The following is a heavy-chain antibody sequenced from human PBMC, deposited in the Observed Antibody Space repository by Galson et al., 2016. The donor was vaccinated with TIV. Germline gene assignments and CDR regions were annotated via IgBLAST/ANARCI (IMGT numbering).Heavy chain of an antibody. D-gene: IGHD3-22*01. Sequence: SLRLSCAASGFTFSIFAMTWVRQAPGMGLEWVSAISGGGGSTYYADSVKGRFTVSRDNSKNTLFLQMNSLRADDTAEYFCAKMDSSGFDYVRRFDFWGQGTLATVS. CDR2: ISGGGGST. CDR1: GFTFSIFA. J-gene: IGHJ4*02. V-gene: IGHV3-23*01. CDR3: AKMDSSGFDYVRRFDF.